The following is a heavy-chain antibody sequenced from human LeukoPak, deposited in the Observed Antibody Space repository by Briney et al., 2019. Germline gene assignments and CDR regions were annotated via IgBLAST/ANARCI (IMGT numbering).Heavy chain of an antibody. Sequence: GGSLRLSCAASGFRFSDFTMTWVRQAPGKGPEWASAIGGRGGSTYYADSVKGRFTISRDNSKNTLYLQMNSLRAEDTAVYYCAKFMYYDDFDDAFDIWGQGTWSPSLQ. D-gene: IGHD3-22*01. CDR3: AKFMYYDDFDDAFDI. CDR2: IGGRGGST. V-gene: IGHV3-23*01. J-gene: IGHJ3*02. CDR1: GFRFSDFT.